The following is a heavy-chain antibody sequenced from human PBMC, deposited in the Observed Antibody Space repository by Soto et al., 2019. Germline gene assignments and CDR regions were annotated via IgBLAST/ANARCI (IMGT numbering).Heavy chain of an antibody. CDR1: GFTFSSYA. CDR2: ISGSGGST. Sequence: EVQLLESGGGLVQPGGSLRLSCAASGFTFSSYAMSWVRQAPGKGLELVAAISGSGGSTYSADSVKGRFTISRDNSKNTLYLQMNSLRSEDTAVYYCANHLWFGELSNWGQGTLVTVSS. V-gene: IGHV3-23*01. J-gene: IGHJ4*02. CDR3: ANHLWFGELSN. D-gene: IGHD3-10*01.